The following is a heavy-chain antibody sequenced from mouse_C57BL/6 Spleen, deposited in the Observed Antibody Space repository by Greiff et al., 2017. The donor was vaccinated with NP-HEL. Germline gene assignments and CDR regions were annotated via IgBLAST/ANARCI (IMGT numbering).Heavy chain of an antibody. V-gene: IGHV1-62-2*01. Sequence: QVQLQQSGAELVKPGASVKLSCTASGFTFTEYTIHWVKQRSGKGLEWIGWIYTGSGSIKYNEKFKDKGTLTADKSSSTLYMELSRLTSEDSAVYFCARHRYGGYYLGYVDVWGTGTTVTVSS. D-gene: IGHD2-3*01. CDR2: IYTGSGSI. CDR3: ARHRYGGYYLGYVDV. CDR1: GFTFTEYT. J-gene: IGHJ1*03.